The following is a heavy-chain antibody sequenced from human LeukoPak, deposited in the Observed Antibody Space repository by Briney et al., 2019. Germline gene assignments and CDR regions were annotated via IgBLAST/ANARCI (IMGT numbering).Heavy chain of an antibody. CDR2: IKQDGSEK. CDR1: GFTFSSYW. J-gene: IGHJ6*02. CDR3: ARQAPIDYYYGMDV. V-gene: IGHV3-7*01. Sequence: GGSLRLSCAASGFTFSSYWMSWVRQAPGKGREWVAHIKQDGSEKYYVDSVKGRFTISREKAKNSLYLQMNSLRAADTAVYYCARQAPIDYYYGMDVWGQGTTVTVSS.